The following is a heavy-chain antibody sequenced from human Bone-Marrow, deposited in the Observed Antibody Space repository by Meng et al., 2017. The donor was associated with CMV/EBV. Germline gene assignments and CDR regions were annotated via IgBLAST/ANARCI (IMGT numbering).Heavy chain of an antibody. V-gene: IGHV1-2*02. J-gene: IGHJ5*02. Sequence: ASVKVSCKASGYTFTGYYMHWVRQAPGQGLEWMGWINPNSGGTNYAQKFQGRVTMTRDTSISTAYMELTSLRSDDTAVYYCATNWNHEGLVGTWGQGTLVTVSS. D-gene: IGHD1-1*01. CDR2: INPNSGGT. CDR3: ATNWNHEGLVGT. CDR1: GYTFTGYY.